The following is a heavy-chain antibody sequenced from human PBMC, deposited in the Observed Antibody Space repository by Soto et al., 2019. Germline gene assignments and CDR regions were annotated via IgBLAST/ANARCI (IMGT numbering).Heavy chain of an antibody. J-gene: IGHJ4*02. CDR3: AARYCSGGSCYFPPDY. CDR1: GFTFTSSA. CDR2: IVVGSGNT. V-gene: IGHV1-58*02. Sequence: QMQLVQSGPEVKKPGTSVKVSCKASGFTFTSSAMQWVRQARGQRLEWIGWIVVGSGNTNYAQKFQERVTIAREMSTRTAYMELSSLRSEDTAVYYCAARYCSGGSCYFPPDYWGQGTLVTVSS. D-gene: IGHD2-15*01.